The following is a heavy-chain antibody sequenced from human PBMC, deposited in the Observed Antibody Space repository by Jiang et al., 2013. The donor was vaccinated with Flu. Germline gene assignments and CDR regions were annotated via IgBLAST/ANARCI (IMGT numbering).Heavy chain of an antibody. CDR1: GDSISDYY. CDR3: ARRKAMAVSDAFDI. V-gene: IGHV4-59*08. J-gene: IGHJ3*02. D-gene: IGHD5-18*01. Sequence: PGLVKPSETLSLTCIVSGDSISDYYWNWIRQPPGKGLEWIGYTYYSGSTKYNPSLTSRVTISVDTSKTQFSLKLSSVTAADTAMYYCARRKAMAVSDAFDIWGQGTMVTVSS. CDR2: TYYSGST.